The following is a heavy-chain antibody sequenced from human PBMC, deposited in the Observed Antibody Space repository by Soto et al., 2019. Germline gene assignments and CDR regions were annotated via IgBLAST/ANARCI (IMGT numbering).Heavy chain of an antibody. CDR1: GYTFTSYG. V-gene: IGHV1-18*01. D-gene: IGHD4-17*01. CDR2: ISAYNGNT. J-gene: IGHJ2*01. Sequence: ASVKVSCKASGYTFTSYGISWVRRAPGQGLEWMGWISAYNGNTNYAQKLQGRVTMTTDTSTSTAYMELRSLRSDDTAVYYCARVMTTVTSGYFDLWGRGTLVTVSS. CDR3: ARVMTTVTSGYFDL.